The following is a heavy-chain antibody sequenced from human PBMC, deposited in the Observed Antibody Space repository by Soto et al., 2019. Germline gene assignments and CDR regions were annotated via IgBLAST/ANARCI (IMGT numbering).Heavy chain of an antibody. CDR2: INPSGGST. V-gene: IGHV1-46*01. Sequence: ASVKVSCKTSGYVFTSFGISWVRQALGQGLEGMGIINPSGGSTSYAQKFQGRVTMTRDTSTSTVYMELSSLRSEDTAVYYCARAGWLQPYYYFDYWGRGTLVTVPQ. D-gene: IGHD5-12*01. CDR3: ARAGWLQPYYYFDY. J-gene: IGHJ4*02. CDR1: GYVFTSFG.